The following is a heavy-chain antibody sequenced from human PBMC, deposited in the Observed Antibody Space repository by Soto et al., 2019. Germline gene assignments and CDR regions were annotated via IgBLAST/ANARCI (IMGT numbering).Heavy chain of an antibody. J-gene: IGHJ5*02. Sequence: PSETLSLTCTVSGGSISSGDYYWSWIRQPPGKGLEWIGYIYYSGSTYYNPSLKSRVTISVDTSKNQFSLKLSSVTAADTAVYYCARDGPRYSGYDFDPWGQRTLVTVSS. CDR2: IYYSGST. D-gene: IGHD5-12*01. CDR3: ARDGPRYSGYDFDP. CDR1: GGSISSGDYY. V-gene: IGHV4-30-4*01.